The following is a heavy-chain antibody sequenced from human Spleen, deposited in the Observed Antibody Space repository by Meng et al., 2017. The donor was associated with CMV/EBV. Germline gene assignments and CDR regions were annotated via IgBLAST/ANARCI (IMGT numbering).Heavy chain of an antibody. CDR1: GYTFTSYY. Sequence: ASVKVSCKASGYTFTSYYMHWVRQAPGQGLEWMGIINPSGGSTSYAQKFQGRVTMTRDTSTSTVYMELTSLRSDDTAVYYCARVYPGVPGDFDYWGRGTLVTVSS. V-gene: IGHV1-46*01. CDR3: ARVYPGVPGDFDY. J-gene: IGHJ4*02. CDR2: INPSGGST. D-gene: IGHD1-14*01.